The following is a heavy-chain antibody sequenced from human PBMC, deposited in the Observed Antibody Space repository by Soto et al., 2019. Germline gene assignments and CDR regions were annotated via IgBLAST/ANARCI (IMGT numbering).Heavy chain of an antibody. CDR2: MNPNSGKA. CDR1: GYTFTNYD. D-gene: IGHD1-26*01. V-gene: IGHV1-8*02. Sequence: QVQLVQSGAEVKKPGASVKVSCRASGYTFTNYDINWVRQATGQGLEWMGWMNPNSGKAGYAQKFQGRVTMTRDTSISTAYMEMTSLRSEDTAVYYCATPFLGSWGQGTLVTVSS. J-gene: IGHJ4*02. CDR3: ATPFLGS.